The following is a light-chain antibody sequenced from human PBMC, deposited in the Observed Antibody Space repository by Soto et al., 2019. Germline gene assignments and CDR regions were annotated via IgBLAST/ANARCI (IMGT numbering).Light chain of an antibody. CDR1: NIGSKS. CDR2: DDR. Sequence: SSELTQPPSVSVAPGQTAKITCGGNNIGSKSVHWYQQKPGQAPVLVVYDDRERPSGIPDRFYGSNSGNTATLTISRVEAGDEADYYCQVWQRSTDEAVFGGGTKLTVL. CDR3: QVWQRSTDEAV. V-gene: IGLV3-21*02. J-gene: IGLJ2*01.